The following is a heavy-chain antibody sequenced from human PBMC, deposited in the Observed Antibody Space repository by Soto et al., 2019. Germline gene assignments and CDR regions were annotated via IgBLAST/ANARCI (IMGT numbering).Heavy chain of an antibody. D-gene: IGHD3-22*01. CDR3: ARALDSSGQYGMDV. Sequence: QVQLVESGGGVVQPGRSLRLSCAASGFTFSSYGMHWVRQAPGKGLEWVAVISYDGSNKYYEDSVKGRFTISRDNFKNTLYLQMNSLIAEGTAVYYCARALDSSGQYGMDVWGQGTTVTVSS. J-gene: IGHJ6*02. V-gene: IGHV3-30*03. CDR2: ISYDGSNK. CDR1: GFTFSSYG.